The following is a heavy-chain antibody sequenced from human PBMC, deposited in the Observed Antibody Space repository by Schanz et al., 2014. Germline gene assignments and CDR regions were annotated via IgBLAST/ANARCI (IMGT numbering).Heavy chain of an antibody. V-gene: IGHV3-30*02. CDR1: GFTFSSYA. CDR3: AKEDRNHNSDYVY. CDR2: IRYDGSSK. D-gene: IGHD3-22*01. J-gene: IGHJ4*02. Sequence: QVQLVESGGGVVQPGGSLRLSCAVSGFTFSSYAMHWVRQAPGRGLEWVAFIRYDGSSKYYADSVRGRFTISRDDSKNTLYLQMNSLRPEDTAVYYCAKEDRNHNSDYVYWGQGTLVTVSS.